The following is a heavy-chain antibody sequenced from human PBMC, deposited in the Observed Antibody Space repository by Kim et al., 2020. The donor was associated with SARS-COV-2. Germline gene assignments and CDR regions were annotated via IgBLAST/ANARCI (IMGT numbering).Heavy chain of an antibody. CDR3: AREGYYDSSGYYFGWGVGVIPFDY. V-gene: IGHV1-18*01. CDR2: ISAYNGNT. Sequence: ASVKVSCKASGYTFTSYGISWVRQAPGQGLEWMGWISAYNGNTNYAQKLQGRVTMTTDTSTSTAYMELRSLRSDDTAVYYCAREGYYDSSGYYFGWGVGVIPFDYWGQGTLVTVSS. CDR1: GYTFTSYG. D-gene: IGHD3-22*01. J-gene: IGHJ4*02.